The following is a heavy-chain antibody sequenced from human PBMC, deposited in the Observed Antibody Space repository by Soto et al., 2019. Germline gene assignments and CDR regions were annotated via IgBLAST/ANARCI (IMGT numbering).Heavy chain of an antibody. D-gene: IGHD1-1*01. CDR1: GFTFGSSA. Sequence: PGGSLRLSCAVSGFTFGSSAMHWVRQAPGKGPEWVAIISYDGNDKYYADSVEGRFTISRDNSKNSLFLQMSSLRPDDTALYYCAKDNPTIAYWGQGTLVTVSS. CDR3: AKDNPTIAY. J-gene: IGHJ4*02. CDR2: ISYDGNDK. V-gene: IGHV3-30*18.